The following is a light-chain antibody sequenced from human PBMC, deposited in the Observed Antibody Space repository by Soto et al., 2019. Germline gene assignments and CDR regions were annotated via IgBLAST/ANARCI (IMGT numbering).Light chain of an antibody. CDR3: QQYYSTPRT. Sequence: DIVMTQSPDSLAVSLGERATINCKSSQRVLYSSNNKNYLAWYQQKPGQPPKLLIYWASTRESGVPDRFSGCGSGTDFTLTISSLQAEDVAVYYCQQYYSTPRTFGQGTKVEIK. CDR2: WAS. J-gene: IGKJ1*01. CDR1: QRVLYSSNNKNY. V-gene: IGKV4-1*01.